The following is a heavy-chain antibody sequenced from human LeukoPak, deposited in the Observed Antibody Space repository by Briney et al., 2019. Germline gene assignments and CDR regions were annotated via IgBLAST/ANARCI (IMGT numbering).Heavy chain of an antibody. V-gene: IGHV3-53*01. D-gene: IGHD1-26*01. J-gene: IGHJ4*02. Sequence: GGSLRLSCAASGFTVSSSYMSWVRQAPGKGLEWVSVIYSGGSTYYADSVKGRFTISRDNSKNTLYLQMNSLRAEDTAVYYCARSLVVGATDDYWGQGTLVTVSS. CDR2: IYSGGST. CDR1: GFTVSSSY. CDR3: ARSLVVGATDDY.